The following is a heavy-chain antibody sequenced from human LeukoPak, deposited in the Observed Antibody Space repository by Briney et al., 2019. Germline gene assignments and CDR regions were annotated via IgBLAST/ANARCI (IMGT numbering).Heavy chain of an antibody. CDR1: GFTFSSYA. D-gene: IGHD5-18*01. CDR3: AKDVRRGYSYGSSFDY. J-gene: IGHJ4*02. CDR2: ISYDGSNK. Sequence: GGSLRLSCAASGFTFSSYAMHWVRQAPGKGLEWVAVISYDGSNKSYADSVKGRFTISRDNSKNTLYLQMNSLRAEDTAVYYCAKDVRRGYSYGSSFDYWGQGTLVTVSS. V-gene: IGHV3-30*04.